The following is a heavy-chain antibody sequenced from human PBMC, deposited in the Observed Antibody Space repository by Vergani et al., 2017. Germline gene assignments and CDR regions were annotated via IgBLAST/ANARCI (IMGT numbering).Heavy chain of an antibody. CDR3: ARDRSCATISCYFSGAFDY. V-gene: IGHV3-21*01. J-gene: IGHJ4*02. Sequence: EVQMVESGGGLVKPGGSLRLSCVASGFTFSHYSMNWVRQAPGKGLEWVSSISGNNDDVYYAGTVKGRFTISRDNAKNSLYLDMSSLRAEDTAVYYCARDRSCATISCYFSGAFDYWGLGTLVSVSS. CDR2: ISGNNDDV. CDR1: GFTFSHYS. D-gene: IGHD2-2*01.